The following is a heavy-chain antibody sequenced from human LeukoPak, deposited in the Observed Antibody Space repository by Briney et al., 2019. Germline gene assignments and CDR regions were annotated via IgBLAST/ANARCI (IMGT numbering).Heavy chain of an antibody. J-gene: IGHJ6*03. Sequence: SETLSLTCTVSGYSISSGYYWGWIRQPPGKGLEWIGSIYHSGSTYYNPSLKSRVTISVDTSKNQFSLKLSSVTAADTAVYYCASDEYCSSTSCGPDYYYYYMDVWGKGTTVTVSS. CDR1: GYSISSGYY. D-gene: IGHD2-2*01. CDR2: IYHSGST. CDR3: ASDEYCSSTSCGPDYYYYYMDV. V-gene: IGHV4-38-2*02.